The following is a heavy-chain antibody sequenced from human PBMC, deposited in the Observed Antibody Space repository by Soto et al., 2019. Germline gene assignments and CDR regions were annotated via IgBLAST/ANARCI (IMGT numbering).Heavy chain of an antibody. CDR1: GDSLSNNSAA. Sequence: SQTLSLTCVISGDSLSNNSAAWNWIRQSPSRGLEWLGRTYYRSRWYNHYAESVKSRITINPDTSKNPFSLHLKSVTPEDSAVYYCARDQGIVATIADWGQGTLDTVSS. J-gene: IGHJ4*02. V-gene: IGHV6-1*01. CDR2: TYYRSRWYN. CDR3: ARDQGIVATIAD. D-gene: IGHD5-12*01.